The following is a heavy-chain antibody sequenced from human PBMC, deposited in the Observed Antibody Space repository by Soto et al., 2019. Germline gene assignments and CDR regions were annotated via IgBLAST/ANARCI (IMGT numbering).Heavy chain of an antibody. J-gene: IGHJ4*02. Sequence: QVQLVQSGAELRKPGASVKVSCKASGYSFSSYGINWVRQAPGQGLEWMGWINSYNGNRNYAQKFEDRVTMTTATSTNTVYMELRSLKSDATAISYCARDRLRGYDGSGFYSWGQGTLVTVSS. CDR2: INSYNGNR. D-gene: IGHD3-22*01. CDR3: ARDRLRGYDGSGFYS. V-gene: IGHV1-18*01. CDR1: GYSFSSYG.